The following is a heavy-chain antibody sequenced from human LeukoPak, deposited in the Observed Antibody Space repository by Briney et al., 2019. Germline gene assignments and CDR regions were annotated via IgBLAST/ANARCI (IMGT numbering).Heavy chain of an antibody. D-gene: IGHD3-3*01. CDR1: GYTFTGYY. J-gene: IGHJ4*02. V-gene: IGHV1-2*02. CDR2: INPNSGGT. Sequence: ASVKVSCKASGYTFTGYYMHWVRQAPGQGLEWMGWINPNSGGTNYSQKFQGRVTMTRDTSISTAYMELSRPRSDDTAVYYCARDGISRSDFWSGFIRENYFDYWGQGTLVTVSS. CDR3: ARDGISRSDFWSGFIRENYFDY.